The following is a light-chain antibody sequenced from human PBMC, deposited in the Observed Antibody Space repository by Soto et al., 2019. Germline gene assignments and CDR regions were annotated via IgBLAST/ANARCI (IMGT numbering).Light chain of an antibody. Sequence: DVQMTQSPSTLSASVGDRVTITCRVSQTINNWLAWYQQRPGKAPTFLIYKTSTLETGVPSRFSGSGSGTEFTLTISSLQPEDFAIYYCQQYNTYPWTFGQGTRVEI. V-gene: IGKV1-5*03. CDR1: QTINNW. CDR3: QQYNTYPWT. CDR2: KTS. J-gene: IGKJ1*01.